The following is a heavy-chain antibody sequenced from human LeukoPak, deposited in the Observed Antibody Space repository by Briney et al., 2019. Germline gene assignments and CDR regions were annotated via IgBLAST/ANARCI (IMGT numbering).Heavy chain of an antibody. CDR3: ARGAVGLTPHVAFDI. CDR2: IHISGST. Sequence: SETLSLTCTVSGGSIRNYYWNWIRQSAGKGLELIGRIHISGSTNSNPSLKSRVTMSVDTSKNQFSLRLSSVTAADTAVYYCARGAVGLTPHVAFDIWGQGTMVIVSS. CDR1: GGSIRNYY. D-gene: IGHD1-26*01. J-gene: IGHJ3*02. V-gene: IGHV4-4*07.